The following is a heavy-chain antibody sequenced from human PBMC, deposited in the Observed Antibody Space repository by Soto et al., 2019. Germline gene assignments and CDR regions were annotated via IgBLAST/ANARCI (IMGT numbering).Heavy chain of an antibody. J-gene: IGHJ4*02. CDR1: GFTVSSNY. CDR3: VRGELRPRFDS. D-gene: IGHD1-7*01. CDR2: ISGGGSA. Sequence: EVQLVESGGDLVQPGGSLRLSCAASGFTVSSNYMSWVRQAPGKGLDWVSLISGGGSAYYADSVKGRFTISRDTSKNKLSLQMNSLRAEDTAVYYCVRGELRPRFDSWGQGTLVTVSP. V-gene: IGHV3-66*01.